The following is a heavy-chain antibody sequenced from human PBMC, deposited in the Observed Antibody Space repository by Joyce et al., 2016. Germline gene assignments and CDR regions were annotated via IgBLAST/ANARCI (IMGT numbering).Heavy chain of an antibody. D-gene: IGHD3-3*01. CDR2: IYTSGTT. J-gene: IGHJ4*02. Sequence: QVQLQESGPGLVKPSQTLSLTCTVSGDSLSSSPYYWSWIRQSAGKGLEWIGRIYTSGTTNYSPSLESRVTISLDTSKNQFSLKLTSVTAADTAVYYCARGVFYDFWSGHFDYWGQGTRVTVSS. CDR1: GDSLSSSPYY. V-gene: IGHV4-61*02. CDR3: ARGVFYDFWSGHFDY.